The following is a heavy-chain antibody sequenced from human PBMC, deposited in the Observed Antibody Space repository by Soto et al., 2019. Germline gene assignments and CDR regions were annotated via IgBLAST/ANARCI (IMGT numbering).Heavy chain of an antibody. Sequence: VQLVQSGTEVKKPGSAVRVSCKASGGTFGSYAIHWVRQAPGQGLEWMGGIIPSFGTANYAPKFQGRITTNADKSTSTAYMELSSLRSEDTAVYYCARRYCSSVTCYSLYGFDVWGQGTMVTGSS. J-gene: IGHJ3*01. D-gene: IGHD2-2*01. CDR1: GGTFGSYA. CDR2: IIPSFGTA. V-gene: IGHV1-69*06. CDR3: ARRYCSSVTCYSLYGFDV.